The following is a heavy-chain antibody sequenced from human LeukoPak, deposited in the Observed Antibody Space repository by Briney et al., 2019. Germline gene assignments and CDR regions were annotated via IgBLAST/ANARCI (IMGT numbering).Heavy chain of an antibody. J-gene: IGHJ4*02. CDR1: GGSFSGYY. V-gene: IGHV4-34*01. CDR3: ARVAVLGYCSGGSCHALDY. Sequence: TSETLSLTCAVYGGSFSGYYWSWIRQPPGKGLEWIGEINHSGSTNYNPSLKSRVTISVDTSKNQFSLKLSSVTAADTALYYCARVAVLGYCSGGSCHALDYWDQGTLVTVSS. CDR2: INHSGST. D-gene: IGHD2-15*01.